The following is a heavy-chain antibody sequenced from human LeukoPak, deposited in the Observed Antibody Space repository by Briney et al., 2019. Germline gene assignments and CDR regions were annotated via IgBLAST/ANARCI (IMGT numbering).Heavy chain of an antibody. CDR3: ARTYYDILTGYNPYFDY. D-gene: IGHD3-9*01. CDR1: GFTFSSYS. V-gene: IGHV3-48*04. CDR2: ISDSGKTK. J-gene: IGHJ4*02. Sequence: GGSLRLSCAASGFTFSSYSMNWVRQAPGKGLEWVSYISDSGKTKYYADSVKGRFTISRDNAKNSLFLQMNSLRAEDTAVYYCARTYYDILTGYNPYFDYWGQGTLVTVSS.